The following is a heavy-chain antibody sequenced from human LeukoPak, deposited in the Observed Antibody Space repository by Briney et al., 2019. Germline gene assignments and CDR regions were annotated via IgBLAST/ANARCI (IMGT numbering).Heavy chain of an antibody. CDR1: GFTFSDYY. V-gene: IGHV3-11*01. CDR3: ARARESFFGVVIIGYYFDY. J-gene: IGHJ4*02. Sequence: PGGSLRLSCAASGFTFSDYYMSWIRQAPGKGLEWVSYISSSGSTIYYADSVKGRFTISRDNAKNSLYLQMNSLRAADTAVYYCARARESFFGVVIIGYYFDYWGQGTLVTVSS. CDR2: ISSSGSTI. D-gene: IGHD3-3*01.